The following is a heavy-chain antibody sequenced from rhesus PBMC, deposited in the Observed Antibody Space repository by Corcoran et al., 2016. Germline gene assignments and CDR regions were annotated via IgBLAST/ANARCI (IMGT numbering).Heavy chain of an antibody. Sequence: QLQLQESGPGLVKPSETLSLTCAVSGGSISSNYWSWIRQPPGKGLEWIGRISGRCGSTDYNPSIKRRVTISTDPSKDQFSLKLSSVTAADTAVYYCARDKEYCSGIYCGDAFDFWGQGLRVTVSS. J-gene: IGHJ3*01. CDR3: ARDKEYCSGIYCGDAFDF. V-gene: IGHV4-173*01. D-gene: IGHD2-27*01. CDR2: ISGRCGST. CDR1: GGSISSNY.